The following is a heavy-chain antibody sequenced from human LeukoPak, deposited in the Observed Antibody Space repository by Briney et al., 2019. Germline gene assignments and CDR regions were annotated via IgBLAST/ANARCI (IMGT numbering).Heavy chain of an antibody. D-gene: IGHD6-13*01. CDR3: ARNWYGSSWSEQIYYFDY. V-gene: IGHV4-4*02. CDR1: GGSISSSNW. J-gene: IGHJ4*02. Sequence: PSGTLSLTCAVSGGSISSSNWWSWVRQPPGKGLQWIGSVYHSGSTYYNPSLKSRITISVDTSKNQFSLKLSSVTAADTAVYYCARNWYGSSWSEQIYYFDYWGQGTLVTVSS. CDR2: VYHSGST.